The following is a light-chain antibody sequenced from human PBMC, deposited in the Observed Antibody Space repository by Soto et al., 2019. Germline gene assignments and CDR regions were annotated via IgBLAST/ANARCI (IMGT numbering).Light chain of an antibody. CDR2: KAS. CDR1: QSISSW. Sequence: DMQMTHSPSSLSASLVERVTITCRASQSISSWLAWYQQKPGKAPKLLIYKASSLESGVPSRFSGSGSGTEFTLTISSLQTDDFATYYCQQYNSYWTFGQGTKVDI. J-gene: IGKJ1*01. V-gene: IGKV1-5*03. CDR3: QQYNSYWT.